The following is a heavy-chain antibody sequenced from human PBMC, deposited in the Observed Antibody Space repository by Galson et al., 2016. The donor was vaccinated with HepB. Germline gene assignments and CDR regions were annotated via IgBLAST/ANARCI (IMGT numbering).Heavy chain of an antibody. CDR3: ARDSRATFGEPNWFDP. CDR2: LWYDGSNR. V-gene: IGHV3-33*01. CDR1: GFTFSNYG. D-gene: IGHD3-3*01. Sequence: SLRLSCAASGFTFSNYGMHWVRQAPGKGLEWVAVLWYDGSNRYYVDSVKGRFTISRDNSKNTLYLQMTSLRAEDTAVYYCARDSRATFGEPNWFDPWGQGTLVIVSS. J-gene: IGHJ5*01.